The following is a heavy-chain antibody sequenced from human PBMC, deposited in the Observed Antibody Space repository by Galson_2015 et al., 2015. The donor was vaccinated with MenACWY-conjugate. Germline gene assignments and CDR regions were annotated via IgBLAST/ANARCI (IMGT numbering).Heavy chain of an antibody. V-gene: IGHV3-23*01. J-gene: IGHJ5*02. CDR2: ISGSGGIT. D-gene: IGHD3-10*01. CDR3: AKRGVYGSGTYFTNIWFDP. Sequence: SLRLSCAASGFTLSSYAMNWVRQAPGKGLEWVSVISGSGGITYYADSVKGRFTISRDNSKNTLYLQMNNLRAEDTALYYCAKRGVYGSGTYFTNIWFDPWGQGTLVTVSS. CDR1: GFTLSSYA.